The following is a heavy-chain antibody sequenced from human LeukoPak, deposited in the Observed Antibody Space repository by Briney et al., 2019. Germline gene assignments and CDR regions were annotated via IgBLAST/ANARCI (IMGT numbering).Heavy chain of an antibody. CDR2: IIXIFGTA. D-gene: IGHD3-3*01. CDR3: ARDMPKTTIFGVVIDDYYYYGMDV. V-gene: IGHV1-69*01. Sequence: RQAPGQGLEXMXXIIXIFGTANYAQKFQGRVTITADESTSTAYMELSSPRSEDTAVYYCARDMPKTTIFGVVIDDYYYYGMDVWGQGTTVTVSS. J-gene: IGHJ6*02.